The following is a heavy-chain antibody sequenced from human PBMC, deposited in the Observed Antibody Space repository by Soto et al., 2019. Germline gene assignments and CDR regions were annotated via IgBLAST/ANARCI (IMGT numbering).Heavy chain of an antibody. J-gene: IGHJ3*02. D-gene: IGHD1-26*01. Sequence: GGSLRLSCAASGFTFGSYWMHWVRQAPGKGLVWVSRINSDGSSTYYADSVKGRFTISRDNAKNTLYLQMNSLGAEDTAVYNCARGGASAAFDIWGQGTMVTVSS. CDR3: ARGGASAAFDI. CDR2: INSDGSST. V-gene: IGHV3-74*01. CDR1: GFTFGSYW.